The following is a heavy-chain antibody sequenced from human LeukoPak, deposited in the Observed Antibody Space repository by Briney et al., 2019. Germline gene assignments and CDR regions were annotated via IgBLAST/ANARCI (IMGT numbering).Heavy chain of an antibody. CDR2: ISSSGSTI. D-gene: IGHD6-19*01. V-gene: IGHV3-48*03. J-gene: IGHJ4*02. CDR1: GFTFSSYE. CDR3: ARDTVTVAGIDY. Sequence: GGSLRLSCAASGFTFSSYEMNWVRQAPGKGLEWVSYISSSGSTIYYADSVKGRFTISRDNAKNSLYLQMNSLRAEDTAVYYCARDTVTVAGIDYWGQGILVTVSS.